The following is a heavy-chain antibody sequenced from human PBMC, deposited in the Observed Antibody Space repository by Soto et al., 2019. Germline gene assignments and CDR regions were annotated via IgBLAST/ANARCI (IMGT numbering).Heavy chain of an antibody. Sequence: RGSLRLSCAASGFTLSSSSMHRVGQAPGKGLVWVSRISSDGISTYYADSVKGRFTISRDNAKNTLYLQMNSLRAEDTAVYSCARVQYSSVCLIDYWGGGILLTVSS. CDR2: ISSDGIST. CDR1: GFTLSSSS. D-gene: IGHD6-25*01. CDR3: ARVQYSSVCLIDY. J-gene: IGHJ4*02. V-gene: IGHV3-74*01.